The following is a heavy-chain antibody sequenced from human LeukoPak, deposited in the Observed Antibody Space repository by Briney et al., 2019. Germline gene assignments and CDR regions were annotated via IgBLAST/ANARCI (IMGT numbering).Heavy chain of an antibody. CDR1: GGFISSGSYY. D-gene: IGHD6-6*01. CDR3: ARDNLATLDS. Sequence: PSETLSLTRTVSGGFISSGSYYWTWIRQPPGKGLEWMGYIYYTGSANYNPSLESRVTISVDTSKSQFSLKLNSVTAADTAVYYCARDNLATLDSWGQGTLVTVSS. V-gene: IGHV4-61*01. CDR2: IYYTGSA. J-gene: IGHJ4*02.